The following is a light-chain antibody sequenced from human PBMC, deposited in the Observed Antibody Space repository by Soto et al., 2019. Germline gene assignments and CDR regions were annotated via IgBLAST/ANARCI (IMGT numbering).Light chain of an antibody. V-gene: IGKV3-20*01. CDR2: GAS. CDR3: QQFGVSPT. CDR1: QTITPTF. J-gene: IGKJ4*01. Sequence: EIVLTQSPGTLSLSPGERATLSCRASQTITPTFLAWYQQKPGQASRLLIYGASSRATDIPDRFSGSGSGTDFNLTISKLEPEDFAVYYCQQFGVSPTFGGGTKVEI.